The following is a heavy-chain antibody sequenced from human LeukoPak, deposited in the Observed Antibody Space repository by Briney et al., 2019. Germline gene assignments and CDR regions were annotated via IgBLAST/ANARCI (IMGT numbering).Heavy chain of an antibody. CDR1: GGSFSGYY. CDR2: INHSGST. CDR3: AGLGASGNGYLSWFDP. J-gene: IGHJ5*02. V-gene: IGHV4-34*01. D-gene: IGHD3-22*01. Sequence: SETLSLTCAVYGGSFSGYYWSWIRQPPGKGLEWIGEINHSGSTNYNPSLKSRVTISVDTSKNQFSLKLSSVTAADTAVYYCAGLGASGNGYLSWFDPWGQGTLVTVSS.